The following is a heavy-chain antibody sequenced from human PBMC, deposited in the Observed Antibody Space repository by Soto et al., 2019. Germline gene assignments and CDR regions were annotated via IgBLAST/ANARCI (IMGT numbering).Heavy chain of an antibody. CDR1: GFTFSSYS. V-gene: IGHV3-48*02. J-gene: IGHJ5*02. CDR3: ARGYYDILTGYSRAPANWFDH. D-gene: IGHD3-9*01. CDR2: ISSSSSTI. Sequence: GGSLRLSCAASGFTFSSYSMNWVRQAPGKGLEWVSYISSSSSTIYYADSVKGRFTISRDNAKNSLYLQMNSLRDEDTAVYYCARGYYDILTGYSRAPANWFDHWGQGTLVTVSS.